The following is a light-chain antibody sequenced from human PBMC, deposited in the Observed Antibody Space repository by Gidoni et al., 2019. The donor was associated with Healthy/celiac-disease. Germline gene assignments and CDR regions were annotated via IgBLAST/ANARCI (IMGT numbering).Light chain of an antibody. J-gene: IGKJ4*01. CDR1: QSVSSY. CDR3: QQRSNWHLT. Sequence: EIVLTQSPATLSLSPGERATLSCRASQSVSSYLAWYQQNPVQAPRLLIYDASNRATGIPARFSGSGSGTDFTLTISSLEPEDFAVYYCQQRSNWHLTFGGGTKVEIK. CDR2: DAS. V-gene: IGKV3-11*01.